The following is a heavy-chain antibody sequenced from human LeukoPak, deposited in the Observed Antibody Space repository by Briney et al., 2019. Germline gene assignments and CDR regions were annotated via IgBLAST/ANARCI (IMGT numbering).Heavy chain of an antibody. D-gene: IGHD1-1*01. V-gene: IGHV1-46*01. J-gene: IGHJ5*02. CDR2: INPLGANT. Sequence: ASVKVSCKASGYTFTSYYMHWVRQAPGQGLEWMGIINPLGANTNYAQKFQGRVTMTRDMSASTVYMEVNSLRSDDTAVYYCARERSHNERDRGWFDPWGQGTLVTVSS. CDR1: GYTFTSYY. CDR3: ARERSHNERDRGWFDP.